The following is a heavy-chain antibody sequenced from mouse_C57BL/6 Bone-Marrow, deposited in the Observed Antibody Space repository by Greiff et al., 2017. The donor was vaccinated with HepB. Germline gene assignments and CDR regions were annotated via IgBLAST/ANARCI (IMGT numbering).Heavy chain of an antibody. V-gene: IGHV14-3*01. J-gene: IGHJ3*01. CDR1: GFNIKNTY. CDR3: AIQNYYGSSSFAY. Sequence: EVQLQQSVAELVRPGASVKLSCTASGFNIKNTYMHWVKQRPEQGLEWIGRIDPANGNTKYAAKFQGKATMTADTPSNTAYLQLSSLTSEDTAIYYCAIQNYYGSSSFAYWGQGTLVTVSA. D-gene: IGHD1-1*01. CDR2: IDPANGNT.